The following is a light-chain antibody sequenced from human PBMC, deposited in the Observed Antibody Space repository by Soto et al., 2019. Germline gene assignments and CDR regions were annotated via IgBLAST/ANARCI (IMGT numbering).Light chain of an antibody. V-gene: IGLV1-40*01. CDR2: GNR. CDR3: QAYDYSLTASV. CDR1: SSNLGAGYD. Sequence: QSALTQPPSVSGAPGQRVTLSCTGNSSNLGAGYDVHWYQQLPGAAPKLVIFGNRNRPSGVPERFSGSKSGTSASLAITGLQAEDEADYSCQAYDYSLTASVFGGGTKVTVL. J-gene: IGLJ3*02.